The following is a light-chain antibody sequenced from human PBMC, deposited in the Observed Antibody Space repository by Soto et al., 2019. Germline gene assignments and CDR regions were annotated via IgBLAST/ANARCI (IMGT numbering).Light chain of an antibody. Sequence: EIVLTQSPGTLSLSPGERATLSCRASRSVTSNYLAWYQLKPGQAPRILIYGASIRATGIPDRFSGSGSGTDFTLTISRLEPEDCGVYFCQQYGNSPPNTFGQGTKVEI. V-gene: IGKV3-20*01. J-gene: IGKJ2*01. CDR3: QQYGNSPPNT. CDR2: GAS. CDR1: RSVTSNY.